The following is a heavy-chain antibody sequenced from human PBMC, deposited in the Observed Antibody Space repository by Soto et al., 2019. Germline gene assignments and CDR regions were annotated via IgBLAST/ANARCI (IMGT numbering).Heavy chain of an antibody. D-gene: IGHD2-2*01. CDR1: GGSISSGGYY. CDR2: IYCSGST. Sequence: QVQLQESGPGLVKPSQTLSLTCTVSGGSISSGGYYWSWIRQHPGKGLEWIGYIYCSGSTYYNPSLKSRVTISVDTSKNQFSLKLSSVTAADTAVYYCASRGYCSSTSCYGYYYYYGMDVWGQGTTVTVSS. J-gene: IGHJ6*02. CDR3: ASRGYCSSTSCYGYYYYYGMDV. V-gene: IGHV4-31*03.